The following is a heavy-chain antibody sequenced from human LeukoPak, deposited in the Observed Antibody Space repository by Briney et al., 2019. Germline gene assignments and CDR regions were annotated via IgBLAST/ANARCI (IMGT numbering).Heavy chain of an antibody. D-gene: IGHD1-14*01. J-gene: IGHJ4*02. V-gene: IGHV3-53*01. CDR2: LYSDGNT. CDR1: GFTVITND. Sequence: GSLRLSCAASGFTVITNDMTWVRQAPGKGLEWVSVLYSDGNTKNADSVQGRFTISRDNSKNTLYLEMNSLSPDDTAVYYCARGVEPLAVNTLAYWGQLILVTVSS. CDR3: ARGVEPLAVNTLAY.